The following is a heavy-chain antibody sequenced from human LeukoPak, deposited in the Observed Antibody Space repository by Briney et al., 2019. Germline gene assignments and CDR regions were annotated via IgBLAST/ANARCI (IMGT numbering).Heavy chain of an antibody. D-gene: IGHD3-22*01. Sequence: GGSLRLSCAASGFTFSSYWMHWVRQAPGKGLVWVSRINSDGSSTSYADSVKGRFTISRDNAKKTLYMQMNSLRAEDTAVYYCARDLGSSGYRHFDYWGQGTLVTVSS. CDR2: INSDGSST. CDR3: ARDLGSSGYRHFDY. CDR1: GFTFSSYW. J-gene: IGHJ4*02. V-gene: IGHV3-74*01.